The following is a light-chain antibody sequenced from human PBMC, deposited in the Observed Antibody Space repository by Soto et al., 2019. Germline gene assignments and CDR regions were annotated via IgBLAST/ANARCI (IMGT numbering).Light chain of an antibody. CDR3: QQYNSYPWT. V-gene: IGKV1-5*03. Sequence: DIQMTQSPSTLSASVGDRVTITCRASQSISSWLAWYQQKPGKAPKVLIYKASSLESGVPSRFSGSGSGTEFTLTISSLQPDDFATYYCQQYNSYPWTFGQGTKVETK. J-gene: IGKJ1*01. CDR1: QSISSW. CDR2: KAS.